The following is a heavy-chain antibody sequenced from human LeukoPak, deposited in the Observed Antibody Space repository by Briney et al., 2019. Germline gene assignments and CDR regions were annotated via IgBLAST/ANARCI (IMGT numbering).Heavy chain of an antibody. Sequence: GGSLRLSCAASGFTFSSHAMHWVRQAPGKGLEWVAVISYDGSNKYYADSVKGRFTISRDNSKNTLYLQMNSLRAEDTAVYYCARDFRYSYGYPDYWGQGTLVTVSS. CDR3: ARDFRYSYGYPDY. J-gene: IGHJ4*02. CDR1: GFTFSSHA. V-gene: IGHV3-30-3*01. CDR2: ISYDGSNK. D-gene: IGHD5-18*01.